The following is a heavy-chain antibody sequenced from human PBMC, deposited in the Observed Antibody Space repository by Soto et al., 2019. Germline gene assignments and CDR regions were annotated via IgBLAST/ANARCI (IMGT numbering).Heavy chain of an antibody. J-gene: IGHJ4*02. D-gene: IGHD5-18*01. CDR1: GGSISSSNW. Sequence: QVQLQESGPGLVKPSGTLSLTCAVSGGSISSSNWWSWVRQPPGKGLEWIGEIYHSGSTNYNPSRKSRATMSVDKSTNQFSLKVSSVTAADTAVYYCARATGMAPFDYWGQGTLVTVSS. CDR3: ARATGMAPFDY. CDR2: IYHSGST. V-gene: IGHV4-4*02.